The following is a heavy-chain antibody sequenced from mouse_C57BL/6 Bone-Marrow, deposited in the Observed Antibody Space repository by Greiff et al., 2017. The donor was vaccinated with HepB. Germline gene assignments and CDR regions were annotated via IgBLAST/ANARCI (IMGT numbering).Heavy chain of an antibody. V-gene: IGHV5-6*02. D-gene: IGHD1-1*01. Sequence: EVMLVESGGDLVKPGGSLKLSCAASGFTFSSYGMSWVRQTPDKRLEWVATISSGGSYTYYPDSVKGRLTISRDNAKNTLYLQMSSLKSEDTAMYYCARLLFPGYAMDYWGQGTSVTVSS. CDR1: GFTFSSYG. CDR2: ISSGGSYT. J-gene: IGHJ4*01. CDR3: ARLLFPGYAMDY.